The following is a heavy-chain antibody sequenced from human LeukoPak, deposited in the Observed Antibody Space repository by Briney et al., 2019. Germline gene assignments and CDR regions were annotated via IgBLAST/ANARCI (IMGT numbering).Heavy chain of an antibody. J-gene: IGHJ4*02. CDR3: ARDEVHGYCSGGSCSNY. CDR1: GGSISSSSYY. CDR2: IYYSGST. D-gene: IGHD2-15*01. Sequence: PSETLSLTCTVSGGSISSSSYYWGWIRQPPGKGLEWIGSIYYSGSTYYNPSLKSRVTISVDTSNNQFSLKLSSVTAADTAVYYCARDEVHGYCSGGSCSNYWGQGTLVTVSS. V-gene: IGHV4-39*07.